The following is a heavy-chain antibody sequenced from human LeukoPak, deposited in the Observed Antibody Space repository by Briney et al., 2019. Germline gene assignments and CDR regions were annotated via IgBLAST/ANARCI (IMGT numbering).Heavy chain of an antibody. D-gene: IGHD1-26*01. V-gene: IGHV1-2*02. CDR3: ARDKIVGAITFRGFDP. CDR1: GYTFTGYY. Sequence: ASVKVSCKASGYTFTGYYMHWVRQAPGQGLEWMGWINPNSGGTNYAQKFQGRVTMTRDTSISTAYMELSRLRSDDTAVYYCARDKIVGAITFRGFDPWGQGTLVTVSS. CDR2: INPNSGGT. J-gene: IGHJ5*02.